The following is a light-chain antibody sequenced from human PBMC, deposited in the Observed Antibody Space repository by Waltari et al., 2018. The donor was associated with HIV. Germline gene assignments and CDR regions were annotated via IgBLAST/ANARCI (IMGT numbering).Light chain of an antibody. CDR3: QQYHSYPMT. CDR1: QDVNKS. V-gene: IGKV1-16*01. Sequence: DIQMTQSPCSLSASVGDRVNLTCRASQDVNKSIAWFQQKPGKAPKSLILAASSLRSGVPSRFSGSGSGTDFTLTISGLLPEDFATYYCQQYHSYPMTFGQGTRLEIK. CDR2: AAS. J-gene: IGKJ5*01.